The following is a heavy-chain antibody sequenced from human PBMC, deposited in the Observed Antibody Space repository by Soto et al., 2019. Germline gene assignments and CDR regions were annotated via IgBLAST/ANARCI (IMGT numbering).Heavy chain of an antibody. D-gene: IGHD3-3*01. Sequence: QVQLVQSGAEVKKPWSSVKVSCKASGGTFSSSTIIWVRQAPGQGLECMGGTITFHGTASYAQKFQGRVTITADESTTTASMELNSLRSADTAVYYCARDGVWPTPGLVWGQGTLVTVSS. J-gene: IGHJ4*02. CDR3: ARDGVWPTPGLV. CDR1: GGTFSSST. CDR2: TITFHGTA. V-gene: IGHV1-69*01.